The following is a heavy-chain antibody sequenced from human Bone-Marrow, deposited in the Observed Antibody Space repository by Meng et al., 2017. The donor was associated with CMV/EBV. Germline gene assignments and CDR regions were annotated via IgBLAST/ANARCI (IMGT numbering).Heavy chain of an antibody. Sequence: ASVKDSCKASGYTFTGYYMHWVRQAPGQGREWMGWINPNSGGTNYAQKLQGRVTMTRDTSISTAYMELSRLRSDDTAVYYCARGLDILTGYRPGGVDYWGQGTLVTVSS. CDR1: GYTFTGYY. D-gene: IGHD3-9*01. J-gene: IGHJ4*02. CDR3: ARGLDILTGYRPGGVDY. V-gene: IGHV1-2*02. CDR2: INPNSGGT.